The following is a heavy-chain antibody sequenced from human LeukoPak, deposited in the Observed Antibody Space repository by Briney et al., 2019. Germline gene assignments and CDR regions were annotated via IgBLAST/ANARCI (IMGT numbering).Heavy chain of an antibody. V-gene: IGHV3-7*05. D-gene: IGHD3-10*01. Sequence: PGGSLRLSCAASGFTFSSYWMSWVRQAPAKGLGWVASIKQDGSEKYYVDSVKGRFTISRDNAKNSLYLQMNSLRAEDTAVYYCGRALGHYGSGSYYSDFWGQGTLVTVSS. CDR1: GFTFSSYW. CDR2: IKQDGSEK. J-gene: IGHJ4*02. CDR3: GRALGHYGSGSYYSDF.